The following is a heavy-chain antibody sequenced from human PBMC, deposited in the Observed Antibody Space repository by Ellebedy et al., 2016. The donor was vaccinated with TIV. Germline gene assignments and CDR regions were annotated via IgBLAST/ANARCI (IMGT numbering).Heavy chain of an antibody. CDR1: GGYVSSNNYY. D-gene: IGHD3-22*01. CDR3: ASHGYFYDSTAFHHNWLDP. J-gene: IGHJ5*02. CDR2: ISHSGSA. Sequence: MPSETLSLTCTLSGGYVSSNNYYWAWLRPPPGQGLEWIGSISHSGSAYYNPSLKSLITMSVDTSKNQFSLRVRSVTAADTAVFYCASHGYFYDSTAFHHNWLDPWGRGTLVTVSS. V-gene: IGHV4-39*01.